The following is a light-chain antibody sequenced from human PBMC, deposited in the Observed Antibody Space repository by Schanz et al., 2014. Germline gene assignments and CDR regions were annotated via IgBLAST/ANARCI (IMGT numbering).Light chain of an antibody. CDR1: SGDVGAYNY. CDR2: DVS. J-gene: IGLJ2*01. Sequence: QSALTQPASVSGSPGQSITISCTGTSGDVGAYNYVSWYQHHPGKAPKLMIFDVSHRPSGVSNRFSASKSGTMASLTISGLQAEDEADYYCCSYAGTTTTVPFGGGTKLTVL. CDR3: CSYAGTTTTVP. V-gene: IGLV2-14*03.